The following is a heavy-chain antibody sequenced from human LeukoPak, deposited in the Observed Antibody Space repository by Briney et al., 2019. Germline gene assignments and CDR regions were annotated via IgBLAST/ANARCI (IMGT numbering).Heavy chain of an antibody. CDR3: ARDGEGPQNYYDSSGYYDY. D-gene: IGHD3-22*01. J-gene: IGHJ4*02. V-gene: IGHV6-1*01. CDR2: TYYRSKWYY. CDR1: GDSVSSNTAA. Sequence: SQTLSLTCAISGDSVSSNTAAWNWVRQSPSRGLEWLGRTYYRSKWYYDYATSVSSRIAINPDTSKNLFSLQLSSVTPEDTAVYYCARDGEGPQNYYDSSGYYDYWGQGTLVTVSS.